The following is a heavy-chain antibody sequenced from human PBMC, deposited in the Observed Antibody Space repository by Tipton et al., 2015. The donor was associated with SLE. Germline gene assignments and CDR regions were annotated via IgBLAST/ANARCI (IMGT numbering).Heavy chain of an antibody. J-gene: IGHJ6*02. V-gene: IGHV3-30*03. D-gene: IGHD3-3*01. CDR3: ARAQYDFWNGYLLYRMDV. Sequence: SLRLSCAASGFTVSSNYMSWVRQAPGKGLEWVAVISYDGSNKYYADSVKGRFTISRDNSKNTLYLQMNSLRSDDTAVYFCARAQYDFWNGYLLYRMDVWGQGTTVTVSS. CDR1: GFTVSSNY. CDR2: ISYDGSNK.